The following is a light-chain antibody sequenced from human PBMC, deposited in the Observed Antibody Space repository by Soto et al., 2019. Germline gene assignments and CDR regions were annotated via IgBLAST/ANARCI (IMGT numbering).Light chain of an antibody. CDR2: DAS. V-gene: IGKV3D-20*02. CDR3: QQRSNWPQT. Sequence: EIVMTQAPATLSVSPGERAALSCGASQSVSSNYLAWYQQKPGLAPRLLIYDASRRATGIPARFSGSGSGTDFTLTISSLEPEDFAVYYCQQRSNWPQTFGQGTKVDIK. J-gene: IGKJ1*01. CDR1: QSVSSNY.